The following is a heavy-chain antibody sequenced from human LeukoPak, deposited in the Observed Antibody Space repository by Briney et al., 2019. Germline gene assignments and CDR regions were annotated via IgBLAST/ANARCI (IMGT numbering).Heavy chain of an antibody. CDR3: ARSDSSGYYPKTPFDY. V-gene: IGHV3-21*01. CDR2: IGSISYI. D-gene: IGHD3-22*01. Sequence: GGSLRLSCAASGFTFRNYSMNWVRQAPGKGLEWVSSIGSISYINYADSVKGRFTISRDNAKNSLYLQMNSLRAEDTAVYYCARSDSSGYYPKTPFDYWGQGTLVTVSS. CDR1: GFTFRNYS. J-gene: IGHJ4*02.